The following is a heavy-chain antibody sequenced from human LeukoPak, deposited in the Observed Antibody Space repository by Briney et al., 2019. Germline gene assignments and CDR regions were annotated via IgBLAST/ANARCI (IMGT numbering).Heavy chain of an antibody. V-gene: IGHV4-59*01. CDR2: IYYSGTT. CDR1: GAPINGYY. J-gene: IGHJ4*02. CDR3: ARDVTGPFDS. Sequence: SETLSLTCTVSGAPINGYYWSWIRPPPGKVLEWIGYIYYSGTTSYNPSLKSRVTMSVDTSKNQLSLQVSSVTTADTAVYYCARDVTGPFDSWGQGTLVTVSS.